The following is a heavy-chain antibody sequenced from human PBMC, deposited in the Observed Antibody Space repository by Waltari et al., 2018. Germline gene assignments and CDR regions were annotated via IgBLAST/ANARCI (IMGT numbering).Heavy chain of an antibody. J-gene: IGHJ4*02. CDR1: GCPFSSHR. V-gene: IGHV3-48*04. CDR3: ARDPPVMVVGVSFDY. Sequence: EVQLVESGGGLVQPGGSLLLSCAASGCPFSSHRIKWGRQAPGKGLEWISYIRSSSSPIYYADSVRGRFTISRDNAKNSVYLQMNSLRAEDTAVYYCARDPPVMVVGVSFDYWGQGTLVTVSS. CDR2: IRSSSSPI. D-gene: IGHD1-26*01.